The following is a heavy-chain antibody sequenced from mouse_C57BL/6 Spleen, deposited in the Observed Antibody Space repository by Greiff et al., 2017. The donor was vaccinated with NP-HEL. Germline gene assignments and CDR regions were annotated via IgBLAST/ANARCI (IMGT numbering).Heavy chain of an antibody. Sequence: EVMLVESEGGLVQPGCSMKLSCTASGFTFSDYYMAWVRQVPEKGLEWVANINYDGSSTYYLDSLKSRFIISRDNAKNILYLQMSSLKSEDTATYYGARELGRGYFDVWGTGTTVTVSS. CDR1: GFTFSDYY. D-gene: IGHD4-1*01. CDR3: ARELGRGYFDV. V-gene: IGHV5-16*01. J-gene: IGHJ1*03. CDR2: INYDGSST.